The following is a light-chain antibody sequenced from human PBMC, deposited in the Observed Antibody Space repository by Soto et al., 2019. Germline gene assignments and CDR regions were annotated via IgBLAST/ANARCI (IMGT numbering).Light chain of an antibody. CDR3: QLYGVSPPMYT. Sequence: EIVWTQSPGTLSLSPGERATLSCRASQSVSSSYLAWYQQKPGQAPRLLIYGASSTSTGSPDRFSGSGSGTDFTLTISRLEPEDFAVYSCQLYGVSPPMYTFGQGTRLEIK. V-gene: IGKV3-20*01. J-gene: IGKJ2*01. CDR2: GAS. CDR1: QSVSSSY.